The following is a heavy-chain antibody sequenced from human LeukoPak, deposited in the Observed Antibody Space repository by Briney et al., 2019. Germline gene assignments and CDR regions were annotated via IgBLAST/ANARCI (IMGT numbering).Heavy chain of an antibody. J-gene: IGHJ4*02. CDR2: INPSGGST. CDR1: GGTFSSYA. D-gene: IGHD2-15*01. Sequence: ASVKVSCKASGGTFSSYAISWVRQAPGQGLEWMRIINPSGGSTSYAQKFQDRVTMTRDTSTSTVYMELSSLRSEDTAVYYCAIIGGYIDYWGQGTLVTVSS. CDR3: AIIGGYIDY. V-gene: IGHV1-46*01.